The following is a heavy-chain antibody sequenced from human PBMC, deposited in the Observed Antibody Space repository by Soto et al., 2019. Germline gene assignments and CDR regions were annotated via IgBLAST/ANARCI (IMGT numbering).Heavy chain of an antibody. V-gene: IGHV3-30*18. Sequence: PGGSLRLSCVASGFTFTTYGIHWVRQAPGKGLEWVAVISNDGSNRYYGDSVKGRFTISRDNSKNTVYLQMNSLRAEDTAVYYCAKGEPSGNFFDPWGQGTLVTVSS. J-gene: IGHJ5*02. CDR3: AKGEPSGNFFDP. CDR1: GFTFTTYG. D-gene: IGHD1-26*01. CDR2: ISNDGSNR.